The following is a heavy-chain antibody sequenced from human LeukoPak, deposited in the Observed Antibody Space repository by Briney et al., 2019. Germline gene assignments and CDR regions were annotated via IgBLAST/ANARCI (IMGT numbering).Heavy chain of an antibody. J-gene: IGHJ6*03. CDR2: IYHSGST. V-gene: IGHV4-38-2*01. CDR3: ARQYYDILTGYDLPLDYYYYMDV. D-gene: IGHD3-9*01. Sequence: SSETLSLTCAVSGYSISSGYYWGWIRPPPGKGLEWIGSIYHSGSTYYNPSLKSRVTISVDTSKNQFSLKLSSATAADTAVYYCARQYYDILTGYDLPLDYYYYMDVWGKGTTVTVSS. CDR1: GYSISSGYY.